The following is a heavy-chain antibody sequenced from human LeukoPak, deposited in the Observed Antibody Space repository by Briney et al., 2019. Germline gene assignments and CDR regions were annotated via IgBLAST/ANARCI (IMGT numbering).Heavy chain of an antibody. CDR2: ISGSGGST. CDR3: AKADSSGYLR. D-gene: IGHD3-22*01. CDR1: GFTVSSNY. J-gene: IGHJ4*02. V-gene: IGHV3-23*01. Sequence: GGSLRLSCAASGFTVSSNYMSWVRQAPGKGLEWVSAISGSGGSTYYADSVKGRFTISRDNSKNTLYLQMNSLRAEDTAVYYCAKADSSGYLRWGQGTLVTVSS.